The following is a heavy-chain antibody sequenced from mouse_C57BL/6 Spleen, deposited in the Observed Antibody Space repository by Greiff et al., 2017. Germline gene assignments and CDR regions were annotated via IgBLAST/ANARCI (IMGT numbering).Heavy chain of an antibody. J-gene: IGHJ2*01. D-gene: IGHD2-10*02. CDR1: GYTFTSYW. Sequence: QVQLQQPGAELVMPGASVKLSCKASGYTFTSYWMHWVKQRPGQGLEWIGEIDPSDSYTNYNQKFEGTSTFSVNNSSSTAYIQLSSLTSEDSTVYYGARRGYGNGARHFDYWGQGTTLTVSS. CDR3: ARRGYGNGARHFDY. CDR2: IDPSDSYT. V-gene: IGHV1-69*01.